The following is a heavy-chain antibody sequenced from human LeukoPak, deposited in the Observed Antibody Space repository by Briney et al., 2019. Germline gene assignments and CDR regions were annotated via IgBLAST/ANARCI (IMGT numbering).Heavy chain of an antibody. CDR1: GGSISTYY. V-gene: IGHV4-59*01. Sequence: SETLSLTCTVSGGSISTYYWSWIRQPPGKGLEWIGYTYYSGSTSYNPPLKSRVTISVDTSKNQFSLKLSSVTAADTAVYYCARGGGGWNAWFDPWGQGTLVTVSS. J-gene: IGHJ5*02. CDR2: TYYSGST. D-gene: IGHD1-1*01. CDR3: ARGGGGWNAWFDP.